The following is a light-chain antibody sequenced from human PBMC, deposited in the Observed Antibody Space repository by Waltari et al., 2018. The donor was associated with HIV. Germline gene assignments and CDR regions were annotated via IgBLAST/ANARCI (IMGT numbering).Light chain of an antibody. CDR1: SSDVGGYNY. CDR2: DVS. J-gene: IGLJ2*01. CDR3: GSSMTNVNMDV. Sequence: QSALTQPRSVSGSPGPSVTISCTGTSSDVGGYNYVSWSQQHPGKAPKLMIYDVSYRPSGVSNRFSGSKSGNTASLTISGLQAEDEADYYCGSSMTNVNMDVFGGGTKLTVL. V-gene: IGLV2-11*01.